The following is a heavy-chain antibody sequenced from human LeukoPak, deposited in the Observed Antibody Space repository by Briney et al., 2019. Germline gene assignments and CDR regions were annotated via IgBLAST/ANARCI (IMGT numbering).Heavy chain of an antibody. J-gene: IGHJ4*02. CDR1: GGTFSSYA. Sequence: SVKVSCKASGGTFSSYAISWVRQAPGQGLEWMGGIIPIFGTANYAQKFQGRVTITADKSTSTAYMELSSLRSEDTAVYYCARDIKDIVLMGGPGPWGQGTLVTVSS. CDR2: IIPIFGTA. CDR3: ARDIKDIVLMGGPGP. V-gene: IGHV1-69*06. D-gene: IGHD2-8*01.